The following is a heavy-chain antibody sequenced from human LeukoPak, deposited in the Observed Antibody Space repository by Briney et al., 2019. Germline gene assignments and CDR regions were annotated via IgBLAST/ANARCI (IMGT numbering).Heavy chain of an antibody. D-gene: IGHD2-15*01. CDR3: ARVGSNYYYYGMDV. Sequence: GGSLRLSCAASGFTFSSYAMHWVRQAPGKGLEYVSAISSNGGSTYYANSMKGRFTISRDNSKNRLYLQMGSLRAEDMGVYYCARVGSNYYYYGMDVWGQGTTVTVSS. J-gene: IGHJ6*02. CDR2: ISSNGGST. V-gene: IGHV3-64*01. CDR1: GFTFSSYA.